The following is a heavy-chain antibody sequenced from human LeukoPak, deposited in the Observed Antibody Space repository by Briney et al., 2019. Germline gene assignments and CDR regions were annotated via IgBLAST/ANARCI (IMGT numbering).Heavy chain of an antibody. CDR3: AKDSRHLSSTRGGLKESRGGFSDY. Sequence: ASVKVSCKASGYTFTTYGIVWLRQAPGEGIQWMGWISPYNDTKYAQKLQGRVTMTADTSTSTAYMDLRSLRSDDTAVYYCAKDSRHLSSTRGGLKESRGGFSDYWGQGTLVTVSS. CDR2: ISPYNDT. D-gene: IGHD6-13*01. J-gene: IGHJ4*02. CDR1: GYTFTTYG. V-gene: IGHV1-18*01.